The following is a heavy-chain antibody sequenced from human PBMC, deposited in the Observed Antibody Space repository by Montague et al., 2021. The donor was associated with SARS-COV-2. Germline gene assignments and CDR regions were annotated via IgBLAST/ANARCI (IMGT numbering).Heavy chain of an antibody. CDR3: ARLALSGWPSYYLYGLDV. V-gene: IGHV4-61*02. CDR2: IYTSGST. CDR1: IGSISSGSYY. Sequence: TLSLTCTVSIGSISSGSYYWSWIRQPAGKGLEWIGRIYTSGSTNYNPSLQSRVTLSVDTSKNEISLKVTSVTAADTSVYYCARLALSGWPSYYLYGLDVWGPGTMITVSS. D-gene: IGHD6-19*01. J-gene: IGHJ6*01.